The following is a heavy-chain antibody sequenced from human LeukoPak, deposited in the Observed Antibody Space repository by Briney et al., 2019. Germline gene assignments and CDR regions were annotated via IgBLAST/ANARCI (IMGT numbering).Heavy chain of an antibody. CDR3: VKDKAEGGSGWPLDC. V-gene: IGHV3-9*01. D-gene: IGHD6-19*01. CDR1: GFTFSSYG. CDR2: ISWNSGSI. Sequence: TLRLSCAASGFTFSSYGMSWVRQAPGKGLEWVSLISWNSGSIVYAGSVKGRFTVSRDNAKNSLYLQMNSLRVEDTAFYFCVKDKAEGGSGWPLDCWGQGTLDTVSS. J-gene: IGHJ4*02.